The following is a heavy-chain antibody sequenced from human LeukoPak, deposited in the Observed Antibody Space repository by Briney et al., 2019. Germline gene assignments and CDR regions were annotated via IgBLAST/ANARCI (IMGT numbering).Heavy chain of an antibody. J-gene: IGHJ5*02. CDR2: INQDGSEK. Sequence: PGGPLRLSCAASGFTFSSYWMSWVRQAPGEGLEWVANINQDGSEKHYVDSVKGRFIISRDNAKNSLYLQMNSLRAEDTAVYYCARARGYGTVNWFDPWGQGTLVTVSS. CDR3: ARARGYGTVNWFDP. D-gene: IGHD5-12*01. CDR1: GFTFSSYW. V-gene: IGHV3-7*01.